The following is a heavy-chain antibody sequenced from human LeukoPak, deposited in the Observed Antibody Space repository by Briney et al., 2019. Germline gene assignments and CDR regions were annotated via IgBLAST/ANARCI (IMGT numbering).Heavy chain of an antibody. CDR2: IIPIFGTA. D-gene: IGHD2-21*01. CDR1: GGTFSSYA. CDR3: ARGLYCGGDCYSGGAFDI. J-gene: IGHJ3*02. Sequence: SVKVSCKASGGTFSSYAISWVRQAPGQGLEWMGGIIPIFGTANYAQKFQGRVTITADESTSTAYMELSSLRSEDTAVYYCARGLYCGGDCYSGGAFDIWGQGTMVTVSS. V-gene: IGHV1-69*13.